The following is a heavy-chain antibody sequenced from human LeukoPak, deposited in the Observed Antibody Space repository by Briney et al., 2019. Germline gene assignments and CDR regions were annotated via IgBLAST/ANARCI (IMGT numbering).Heavy chain of an antibody. V-gene: IGHV3-30-3*02. CDR3: AKTLGYSGYFSP. CDR2: ISYDGSNK. CDR1: GFTVSSYA. Sequence: PGGSLRLSCAASGFTVSSYAMHWVRQAPGKGLEWVAVISYDGSNKYYADSVKGRFTISRDNSKNMLYLQMNGLRAEDTAVYYCAKTLGYSGYFSPWGQGTLVTVSS. D-gene: IGHD3-22*01. J-gene: IGHJ5*02.